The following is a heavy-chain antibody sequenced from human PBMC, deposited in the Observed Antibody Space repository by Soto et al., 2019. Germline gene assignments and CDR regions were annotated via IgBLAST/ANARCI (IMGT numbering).Heavy chain of an antibody. V-gene: IGHV1-18*01. CDR3: ASWGYDSSGYSYYYYGMDV. D-gene: IGHD3-22*01. Sequence: GASVKVSCKASGYTFTSYGISWVRQAPGQGLEWMGWISAYNGNTNYAQKLQGRVTMTTDTSTSTAYMELRSLRSDDTAVYYYASWGYDSSGYSYYYYGMDVWGQGTTVTVSS. CDR1: GYTFTSYG. J-gene: IGHJ6*02. CDR2: ISAYNGNT.